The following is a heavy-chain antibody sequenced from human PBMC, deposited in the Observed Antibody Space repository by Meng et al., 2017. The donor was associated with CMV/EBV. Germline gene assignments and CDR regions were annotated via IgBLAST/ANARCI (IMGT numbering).Heavy chain of an antibody. J-gene: IGHJ4*02. D-gene: IGHD6-19*01. CDR2: IYPGDSDT. Sequence: KVSRKGSGYSFTSYWIGWVRQMPGKGLEWMGIIYPGDSDTRYSPSFQGQVTISADKSISTAYLQWSSLKASDTAMYYCARPRSSGWYGVSFDYWGQGTLVTVSS. V-gene: IGHV5-51*01. CDR1: GYSFTSYW. CDR3: ARPRSSGWYGVSFDY.